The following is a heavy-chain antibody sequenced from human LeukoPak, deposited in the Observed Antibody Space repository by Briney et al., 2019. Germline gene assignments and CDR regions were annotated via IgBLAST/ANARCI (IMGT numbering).Heavy chain of an antibody. V-gene: IGHV4-34*01. J-gene: IGHJ4*02. CDR3: ARGAWATRLGS. CDR1: GESLNSYY. CDR2: IYGSGTT. Sequence: NPSETLSLTCAVYGESLNSYYWSWVRQPPGEGLEWIGEIYGSGTTGYNPSLKSRVTISMVPSKQQFSLSLSSVTAADTAVYYCARGAWATRLGSWGLGTPVIVSS. D-gene: IGHD2-15*01.